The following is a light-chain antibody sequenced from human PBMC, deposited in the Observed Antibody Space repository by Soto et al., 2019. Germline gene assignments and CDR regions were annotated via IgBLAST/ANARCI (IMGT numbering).Light chain of an antibody. Sequence: DIVMTQSPDSLAVSLGERATINCKSSQSVLYSSNNNNYLAWYQQKPGQPPKLLLYWASTRESGVPDRFSGSGSGTDFTLTISRLQAEDVAVYYCQQYYATPPSFGPGTKVDIK. J-gene: IGKJ3*01. CDR2: WAS. CDR1: QSVLYSSNNNNY. V-gene: IGKV4-1*01. CDR3: QQYYATPPS.